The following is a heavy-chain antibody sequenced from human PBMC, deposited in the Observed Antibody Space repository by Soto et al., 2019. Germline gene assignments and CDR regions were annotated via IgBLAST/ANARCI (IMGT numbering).Heavy chain of an antibody. CDR2: ISYDGSNK. D-gene: IGHD4-17*01. CDR1: GFTFSSYA. CDR3: ASWMTTVATIYDGVDY. V-gene: IGHV3-30-3*01. Sequence: GGSMRLSCAASGFTFSSYAMHWVRQDPGKGLGWVAVISYDGSNKYYADSVKGRFTISRDNSKNTLYLQMNSLRAEDTAVYYCASWMTTVATIYDGVDYWGQGTLVTVSS. J-gene: IGHJ4*02.